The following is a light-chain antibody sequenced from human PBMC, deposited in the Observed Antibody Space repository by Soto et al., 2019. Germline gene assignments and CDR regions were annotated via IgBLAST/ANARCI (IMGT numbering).Light chain of an antibody. CDR2: RNS. J-gene: IGLJ2*01. Sequence: QSVLTQPPSASGTPGQRVTLSCSGSSSNIGSNYVYWYQQLPGTVPQLLIYRNSERPSGVPDRFSGSKSGTSASLAISGLRSEDEADYYCAAWDDSLSGVVFGGGTQRTVL. CDR3: AAWDDSLSGVV. V-gene: IGLV1-47*01. CDR1: SSNIGSNY.